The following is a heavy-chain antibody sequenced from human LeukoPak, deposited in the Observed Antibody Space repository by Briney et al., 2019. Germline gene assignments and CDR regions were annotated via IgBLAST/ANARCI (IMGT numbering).Heavy chain of an antibody. CDR3: ARGGSNVPINWFDP. J-gene: IGHJ5*02. D-gene: IGHD4-11*01. V-gene: IGHV4-39*07. CDR1: GGSISSSSYY. Sequence: PSETLSLTCTVSGGSISSSSYYWGWIRQPPGKGLEWIGSIYYSGITYYNPSLKSRVTISVDTSKNQFSLKLSSVAAADTAVYYCARGGSNVPINWFDPWGQGTLVTVSS. CDR2: IYYSGIT.